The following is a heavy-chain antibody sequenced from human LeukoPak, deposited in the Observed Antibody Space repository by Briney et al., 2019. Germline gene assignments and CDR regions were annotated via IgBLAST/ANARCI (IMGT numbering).Heavy chain of an antibody. Sequence: GASVKVSCKASGGTFSSYAISWVRQAPGQGLEWMGWINPHSGGTNYAQKFQGRVTMTRDTSISTAYMELSRLRSDDTAVYCCARGGSGWFDAFDIWGQGTMVTVSS. CDR3: ARGGSGWFDAFDI. V-gene: IGHV1-2*02. D-gene: IGHD6-19*01. CDR1: GGTFSSYA. CDR2: INPHSGGT. J-gene: IGHJ3*02.